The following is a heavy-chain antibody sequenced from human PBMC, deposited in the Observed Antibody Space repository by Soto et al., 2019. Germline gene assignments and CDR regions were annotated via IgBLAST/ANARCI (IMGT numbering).Heavy chain of an antibody. CDR3: SKTNSFHFDNGALLFS. CDR2: VSGDGKST. Sequence: GGSLRLSCAASGFNFSKFAMTWVRRAPGKGLEWLAAVSGDGKSTYYADSANGRFPISRDNSRNTVSLLLTSLRVDDTALYYCSKTNSFHFDNGALLFSWGHGTLVTVSS. D-gene: IGHD2-8*01. J-gene: IGHJ5*01. CDR1: GFNFSKFA. V-gene: IGHV3-23*01.